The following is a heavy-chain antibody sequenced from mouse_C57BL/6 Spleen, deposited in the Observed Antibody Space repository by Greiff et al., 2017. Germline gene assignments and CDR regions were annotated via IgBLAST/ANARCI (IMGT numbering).Heavy chain of an antibody. CDR2: IDPETGGT. CDR1: GYTFTDYE. J-gene: IGHJ2*01. CDR3: TRYYGSLDY. V-gene: IGHV1-15*01. Sequence: VQLQQSGAELVRPGASVTLSCKASGYTFTDYEMHWVKQTPVHGLEWIGAIDPETGGTAYNQKFKGKAILTADKSSSTAYMELRSLTSEDSAVYYCTRYYGSLDYWGQGTTLTVSS. D-gene: IGHD1-1*01.